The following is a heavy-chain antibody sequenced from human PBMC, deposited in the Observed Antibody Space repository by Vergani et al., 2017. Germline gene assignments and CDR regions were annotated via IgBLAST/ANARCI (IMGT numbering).Heavy chain of an antibody. CDR1: GGSISSSSYY. J-gene: IGHJ5*02. V-gene: IGHV4-39*02. D-gene: IGHD3-10*01. Sequence: QLQLQESGPGLVKPSETLSLTCTVSGGSISSSSYYWGWIRQPPGKGLEWIGSIYYSGSTYYNPSLKSRVTISVDTSKNQFSLKLSSVTAADTAVYYCAREGRSMVRGVIIRGWFDPWGQGTLVTVSS. CDR3: AREGRSMVRGVIIRGWFDP. CDR2: IYYSGST.